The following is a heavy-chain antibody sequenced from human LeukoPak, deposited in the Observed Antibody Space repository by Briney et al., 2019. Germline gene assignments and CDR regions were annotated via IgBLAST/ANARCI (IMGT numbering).Heavy chain of an antibody. Sequence: WASVKVSCKASGYTFTSYGISWVRQAPGQGLEWMGWISAYNGNTNYAQKLQGRVTMTTDTSTSTAYMELRSLRSDDTAVYYCARVWVYYDSSGYHALYAFDIWGQGTMVTVSS. V-gene: IGHV1-18*01. CDR3: ARVWVYYDSSGYHALYAFDI. CDR1: GYTFTSYG. J-gene: IGHJ3*02. CDR2: ISAYNGNT. D-gene: IGHD3-22*01.